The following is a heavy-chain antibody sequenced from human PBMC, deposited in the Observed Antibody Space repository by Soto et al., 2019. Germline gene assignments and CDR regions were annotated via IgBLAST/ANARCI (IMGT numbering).Heavy chain of an antibody. Sequence: QVQLVESGGGVVQPGRSLRLSCAASGFTFSSYGMHWVRQAPGKGLEWVAVISYDGSNKYYADSVKGRFTISRDNSKNTLYLQMNSLRAEDTAVYYCANAIFFWSGSPTDFDYWGQGTLVTVSS. J-gene: IGHJ4*02. CDR2: ISYDGSNK. CDR3: ANAIFFWSGSPTDFDY. V-gene: IGHV3-30*18. D-gene: IGHD3-3*01. CDR1: GFTFSSYG.